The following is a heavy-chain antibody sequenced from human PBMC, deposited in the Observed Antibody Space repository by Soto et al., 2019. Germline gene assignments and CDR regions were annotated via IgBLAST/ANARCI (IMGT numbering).Heavy chain of an antibody. D-gene: IGHD6-13*01. J-gene: IGHJ6*02. Sequence: SVKVSCKASGGTFSSYAISWVRQAPGQGLEWMGGIIPIFGTANYAQKFQGRVTITADESTSTAYMELSSLRSEDTAVYYCARVGAAAGPYYYGMDVWGQGTTVTVSS. CDR3: ARVGAAAGPYYYGMDV. CDR1: GGTFSSYA. CDR2: IIPIFGTA. V-gene: IGHV1-69*13.